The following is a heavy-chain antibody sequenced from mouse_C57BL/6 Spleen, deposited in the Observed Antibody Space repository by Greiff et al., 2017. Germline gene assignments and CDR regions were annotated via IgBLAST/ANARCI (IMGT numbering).Heavy chain of an antibody. D-gene: IGHD2-2*01. CDR2: INPNNGGT. V-gene: IGHV1-18*01. CDR1: GYTFTGYN. Sequence: VQLQQSGPELVKPGASVKIPCKASGYTFTGYNMDWVKQSPGQSLEWIGDINPNNGGTIYNQKFKGKATLTVDKSSSTAYMELRSLTSEDSAVYYCARARGYGYPDYWGQGTTLTVAS. J-gene: IGHJ2*01. CDR3: ARARGYGYPDY.